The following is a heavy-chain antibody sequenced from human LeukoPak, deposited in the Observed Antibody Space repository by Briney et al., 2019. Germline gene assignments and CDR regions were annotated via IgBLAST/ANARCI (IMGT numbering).Heavy chain of an antibody. V-gene: IGHV4-4*07. CDR2: IYTSGST. Sequence: SETLSLTCTVSGGSISSYYWSWIRQPAGKVLEWIGRIYTSGSTNYNPSLKSQVTMSVDTSKNQFSLKLSSVTAADTAVYYCARGHYDFWSAHNWFDPWGQGTLVTVSS. J-gene: IGHJ5*02. D-gene: IGHD3-3*01. CDR3: ARGHYDFWSAHNWFDP. CDR1: GGSISSYY.